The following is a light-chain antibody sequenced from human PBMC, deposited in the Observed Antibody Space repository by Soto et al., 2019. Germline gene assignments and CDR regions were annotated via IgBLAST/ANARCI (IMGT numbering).Light chain of an antibody. CDR2: AAS. J-gene: IGKJ1*01. CDR3: LKYGSSPGWT. Sequence: EIVLTQSPGTLSLSPGERATLSCRASQSISGSYLAWYQQKPGQAPRLLIYAASTRATGIPDRFSGSGSGTDFTLTIGRLDPEDFAVYYCLKYGSSPGWTFGPGTK. CDR1: QSISGSY. V-gene: IGKV3-20*01.